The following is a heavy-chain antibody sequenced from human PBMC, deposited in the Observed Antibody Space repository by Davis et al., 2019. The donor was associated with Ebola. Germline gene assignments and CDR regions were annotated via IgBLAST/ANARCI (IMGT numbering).Heavy chain of an antibody. Sequence: PSETLSLTCTVSGGSISSGSYYWSWIRQPAGKGLEWIGHIYTSGSTNYNPSLKSRVTISVDTSKNQFSLKLSSVTAADTAVYYCARVRYCGGDCYSTHFDYWGQGTLVTVSS. D-gene: IGHD2-21*01. CDR1: GGSISSGSYY. V-gene: IGHV4-61*09. CDR2: IYTSGST. CDR3: ARVRYCGGDCYSTHFDY. J-gene: IGHJ4*02.